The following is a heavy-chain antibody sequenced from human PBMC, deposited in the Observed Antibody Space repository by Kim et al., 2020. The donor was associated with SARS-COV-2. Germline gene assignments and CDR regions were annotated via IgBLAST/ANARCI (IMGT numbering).Heavy chain of an antibody. J-gene: IGHJ4*02. CDR3: ARQQLAPRYDFDY. Sequence: SETLSLTCTVSGGSISSYYWSWIRQPPGKGLEWIGYIYYSGSTNYNPSLKSRVTISVDTSKNQFSLKLSSVTAADTAVYYCARQQLAPRYDFDYWGQGTLVTVSS. CDR2: IYYSGST. D-gene: IGHD6-6*01. CDR1: GGSISSYY. V-gene: IGHV4-59*08.